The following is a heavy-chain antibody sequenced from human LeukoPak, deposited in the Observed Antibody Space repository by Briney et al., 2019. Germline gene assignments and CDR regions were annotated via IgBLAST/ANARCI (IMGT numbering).Heavy chain of an antibody. V-gene: IGHV3-23*01. Sequence: GGSLRLSCAASGFTFSSYAMSWVRQAPGKGLEWVSAISGRGDTTYYAESVKGRFTISRDNSKNTLYLQMNSLRAEDTAVYYCAKGVGVVVIRWYFDYWGQGTLVTVSS. D-gene: IGHD3-22*01. CDR1: GFTFSSYA. CDR2: ISGRGDTT. J-gene: IGHJ4*02. CDR3: AKGVGVVVIRWYFDY.